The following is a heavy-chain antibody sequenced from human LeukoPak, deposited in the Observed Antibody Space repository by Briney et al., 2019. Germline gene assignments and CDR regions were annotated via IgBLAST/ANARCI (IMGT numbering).Heavy chain of an antibody. J-gene: IGHJ4*02. CDR1: RGYLSCSF. CDR2: INHSGTS. CDR3: ARGIVRLARPFDS. V-gene: IGHV4-34*01. D-gene: IGHD1-1*01. Sequence: SETLSLTCAVQRGYLSCSFWTWIRQPPGRGLEWIGEINHSGTSNYSPSLKSRVTMSADTSKNQLSLNLTSVTAADTAIYYCARGIVRLARPFDSWGQGTVVTVSS.